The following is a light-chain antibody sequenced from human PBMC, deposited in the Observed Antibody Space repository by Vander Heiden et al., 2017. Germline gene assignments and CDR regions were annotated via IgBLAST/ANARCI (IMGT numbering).Light chain of an antibody. V-gene: IGKV3-20*01. Sequence: ELVLPQSPDTLSFSPWVSATLTCRASRSISANYLGWYQHKPGQAPVLLIYAASSRATGIPDRFSGSGSGTDFTLTINRLEPEDFAVYYCQQYGDPPCSFGQGTNVEIK. CDR3: QQYGDPPCS. CDR2: AAS. CDR1: RSISANY. J-gene: IGKJ2*04.